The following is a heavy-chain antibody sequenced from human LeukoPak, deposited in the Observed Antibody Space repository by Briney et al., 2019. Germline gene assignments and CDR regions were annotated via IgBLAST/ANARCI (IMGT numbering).Heavy chain of an antibody. Sequence: ASVKVSCKASGYTFTTYDINWVRQTPGQGLEWMGWMNPNSANTGYAQKFQGRVTMTRNTSISIAYMELSSLTSEDTAVYYRTRSRGRLGWFDPWGQGTLVTVSS. CDR3: TRSRGRLGWFDP. J-gene: IGHJ5*02. D-gene: IGHD3-10*01. CDR1: GYTFTTYD. V-gene: IGHV1-8*01. CDR2: MNPNSANT.